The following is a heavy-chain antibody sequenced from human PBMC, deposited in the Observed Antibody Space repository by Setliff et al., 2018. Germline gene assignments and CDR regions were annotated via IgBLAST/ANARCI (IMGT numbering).Heavy chain of an antibody. J-gene: IGHJ6*02. V-gene: IGHV3-23*01. CDR2: IGGRGIST. CDR3: AKDGGPLRAATVTYYYYYYGMDV. Sequence: PGGSLRLSCEASGFTFSGYSMTWVRQAPGKGLEWVSGIGGRGISTYYADSVKGRFIISRDNSENTLYLQMNSLRAEDTAVYYCAKDGGPLRAATVTYYYYYYGMDVWGQGTTVTVSS. D-gene: IGHD2-15*01. CDR1: GFTFSGYS.